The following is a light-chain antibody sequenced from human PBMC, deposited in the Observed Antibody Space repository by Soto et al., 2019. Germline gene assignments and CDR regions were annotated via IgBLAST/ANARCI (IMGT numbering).Light chain of an antibody. V-gene: IGKV1-5*03. CDR2: KAS. CDR1: QSISSW. CDR3: QLPPSCPLN. J-gene: IGKJ4*01. Sequence: VEDRNSVVYGASQSISSWLAWYQQKPGKAPKLLIYKASGLESGVPSRFSGSGSGTDFTLTIISLHAGDSATDYCQLPPSCPLNIGGGTKVEI.